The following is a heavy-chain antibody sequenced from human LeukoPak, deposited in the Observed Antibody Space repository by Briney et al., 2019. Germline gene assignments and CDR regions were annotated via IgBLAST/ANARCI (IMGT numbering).Heavy chain of an antibody. CDR3: AREVLIAVAGTSARPNWFDP. D-gene: IGHD6-19*01. J-gene: IGHJ5*02. CDR1: GGSFSGYY. CDR2: INHSGST. V-gene: IGHV4-34*01. Sequence: SETLSLTCAVYGGSFSGYYWSWIRQPPGKGLEWIGEINHSGSTNYNPSLKSRVTISVDTSKNQFSLKLSSVTAADTAVYYCAREVLIAVAGTSARPNWFDPWGQGTLVTVSS.